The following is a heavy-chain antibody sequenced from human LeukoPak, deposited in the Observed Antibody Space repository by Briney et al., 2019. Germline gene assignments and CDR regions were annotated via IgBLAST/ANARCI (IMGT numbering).Heavy chain of an antibody. J-gene: IGHJ4*02. Sequence: MPSETLSLTCAVYGGASTNYYWSWIRQSPGKGLEWIGEINDSGSTRYNPSLKSRVTISVDTSKNQFSLRLRSVTAADTAVYYCAHSVGSGAPTDGPADYWGLGHLVTVSS. CDR1: GGASTNYY. D-gene: IGHD3-10*01. CDR3: AHSVGSGAPTDGPADY. CDR2: INDSGST. V-gene: IGHV4-34*01.